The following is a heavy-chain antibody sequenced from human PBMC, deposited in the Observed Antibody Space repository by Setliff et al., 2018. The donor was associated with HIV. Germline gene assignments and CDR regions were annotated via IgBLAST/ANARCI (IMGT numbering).Heavy chain of an antibody. CDR3: GGNGYYSIDY. V-gene: IGHV4-4*02. D-gene: IGHD3-22*01. CDR1: GGSISSNW. CDR2: IYHSGST. J-gene: IGHJ4*02. Sequence: SETLSLTCAVSGGSISSNWWSWVRQSPGKGLEWIGEIYHSGSTHYNPSLQSRVTISIDKSKSQFSLKLNSVTAADTAVYYCGGNGYYSIDYWGQGTLVTVSS.